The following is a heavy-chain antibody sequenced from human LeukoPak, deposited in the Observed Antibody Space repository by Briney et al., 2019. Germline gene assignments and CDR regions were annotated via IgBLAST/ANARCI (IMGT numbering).Heavy chain of an antibody. V-gene: IGHV1-46*01. CDR3: ARDTFAIAAATYFQH. J-gene: IGHJ1*01. CDR1: GYTFTSYY. CDR2: FNPSGGRT. D-gene: IGHD6-13*01. Sequence: ASVKVSCKASGYTFTSYYMHWLRQAPGQGLEWTGIFNPSGGRTSYAQKFQGRVTMTRDMSTSTVYMELSSLRSEDTAVYYCARDTFAIAAATYFQHWGQGTLVTVSS.